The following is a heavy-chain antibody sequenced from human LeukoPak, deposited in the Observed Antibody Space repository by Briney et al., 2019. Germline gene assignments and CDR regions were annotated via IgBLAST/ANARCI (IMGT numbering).Heavy chain of an antibody. D-gene: IGHD6-19*01. V-gene: IGHV3-23*01. CDR2: ISGSSKST. CDR1: GFNFSSYA. CDR3: AKDMGYASGWYDDY. J-gene: IGHJ4*02. Sequence: PGGSLRLSCEASGFNFSSYAMNLVRQAPGKGLEWVSAISGSSKSTYYADSVKGRFTISRDNSKNTLYLQMSSLRAEDTAVYFCAKDMGYASGWYDDYWGQGTLVTVSS.